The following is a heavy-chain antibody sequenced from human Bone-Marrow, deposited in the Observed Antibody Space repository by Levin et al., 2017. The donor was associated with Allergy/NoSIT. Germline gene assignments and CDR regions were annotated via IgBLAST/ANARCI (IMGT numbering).Heavy chain of an antibody. CDR1: GYTFTSYG. J-gene: IGHJ5*02. V-gene: IGHV1-18*01. CDR2: ISAYNGNT. CDR3: ARDSSSSWYKGGWFDP. D-gene: IGHD6-13*01. Sequence: GESLKISCKASGYTFTSYGISWVRQAPGQGLEWMGWISAYNGNTNYAQKLQGRVTMTTDTSTSTAYMELRSLRSDDTAVYYCARDSSSSWYKGGWFDPWGQGTLVTVSS.